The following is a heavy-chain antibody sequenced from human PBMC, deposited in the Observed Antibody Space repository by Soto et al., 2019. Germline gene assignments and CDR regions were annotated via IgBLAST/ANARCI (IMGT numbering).Heavy chain of an antibody. V-gene: IGHV4-59*01. Sequence: SETLSLTCTVSGGSISSYYWSWIRQPPGKGLGWIGYIYYSGSTNYNPSLKSRVTISVDTSKNQFSLKLSSVTAADTAVYYCAAFTYYYDSSGYFFVYWGQGTLVTVSS. CDR3: AAFTYYYDSSGYFFVY. CDR1: GGSISSYY. J-gene: IGHJ4*02. CDR2: IYYSGST. D-gene: IGHD3-22*01.